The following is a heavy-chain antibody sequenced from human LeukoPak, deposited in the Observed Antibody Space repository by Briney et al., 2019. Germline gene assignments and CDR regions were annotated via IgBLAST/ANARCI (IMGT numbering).Heavy chain of an antibody. D-gene: IGHD6-19*01. Sequence: PSETLSLTCTVSGGSISSNYWNWIRQPPGKGLEWIGYVYYSGTTNYNPSLKSRVTISVDTSKNQFSLKVTSVTVADTAVYYCARGSGSYFPFDSWGQRSQVPVSS. CDR1: GGSISSNY. J-gene: IGHJ4*02. V-gene: IGHV4-59*01. CDR3: ARGSGSYFPFDS. CDR2: VYYSGTT.